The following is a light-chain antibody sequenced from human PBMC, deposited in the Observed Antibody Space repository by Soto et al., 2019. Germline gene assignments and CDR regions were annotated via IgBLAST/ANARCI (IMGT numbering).Light chain of an antibody. J-gene: IGKJ1*01. CDR1: QSIRSW. CDR3: QQYNNYWT. Sequence: DIQMTQSPSILSASVGDRVTITCRASQSIRSWLAWYQQKPGKAPKLLIYDAYSLESGVPSRFSGSGSATEFTLTISSLQPDDFATYYCQQYNNYWTFGQGTKVEIK. CDR2: DAY. V-gene: IGKV1-5*01.